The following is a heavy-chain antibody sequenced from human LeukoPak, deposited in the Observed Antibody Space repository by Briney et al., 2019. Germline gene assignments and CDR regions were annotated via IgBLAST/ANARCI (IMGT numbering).Heavy chain of an antibody. D-gene: IGHD3-22*01. CDR1: GFTFGDYA. CDR3: TREGYYDSSGYSDAFDI. CDR2: IRSKAYGGTT. V-gene: IGHV3-49*04. J-gene: IGHJ3*02. Sequence: GGSLRLSCTASGFTFGDYAMSWGRQGPGKGLEWVGFIRSKAYGGTTEYAASVKGRFTISRDDSKSIAHLEMNSLKTEDTAVYYCTREGYYDSSGYSDAFDIWGQGTMVTVSS.